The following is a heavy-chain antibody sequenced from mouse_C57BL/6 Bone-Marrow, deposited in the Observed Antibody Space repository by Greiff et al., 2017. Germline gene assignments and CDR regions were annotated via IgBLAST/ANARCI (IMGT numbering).Heavy chain of an antibody. D-gene: IGHD2-1*01. CDR3: AREGYSGIFGFAY. V-gene: IGHV1-69*01. J-gene: IGHJ3*01. CDR1: GYTFTSYW. CDR2: IDPSDSYT. Sequence: QVQLQQPGAELVMPGASVKLSCKASGYTFTSYWMHWVKQRPGQGLEWIGEIDPSDSYTNYNQKFKGKSTLTVDKSSSTAYMQLSSLTSEDSAVXYCAREGYSGIFGFAYWGQGTLVTVSA.